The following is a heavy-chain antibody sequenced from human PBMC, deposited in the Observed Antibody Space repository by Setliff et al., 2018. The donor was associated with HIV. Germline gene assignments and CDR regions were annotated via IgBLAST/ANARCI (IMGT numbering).Heavy chain of an antibody. Sequence: GGSLRLSCAASGFTFSSYEMNWVRQAPGKGLEWVSYISSTGRTISYADSVKGRFTISRDNSKNTLYLQMNSLRAEDTAVYYCVRDRGYSYGYREDAFDIWGQGTMVTVSS. D-gene: IGHD5-18*01. J-gene: IGHJ3*02. CDR1: GFTFSSYE. V-gene: IGHV3-48*03. CDR2: ISSTGRTI. CDR3: VRDRGYSYGYREDAFDI.